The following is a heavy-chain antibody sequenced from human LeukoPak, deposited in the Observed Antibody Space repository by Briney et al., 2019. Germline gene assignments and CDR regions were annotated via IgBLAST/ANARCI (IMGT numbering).Heavy chain of an antibody. CDR3: ATGLSGSPRPEFDP. CDR2: IIPIFGTA. Sequence: ASVKVSCKASGGTFSSYAISWVRQAPGQGLEWMGGIIPIFGTANYAQKFQGRVTITTDESTSTAYMELSSLRSEDTAVYYCATGLSGSPRPEFDPWGQGTLVTVSS. J-gene: IGHJ5*02. D-gene: IGHD1-26*01. CDR1: GGTFSSYA. V-gene: IGHV1-69*05.